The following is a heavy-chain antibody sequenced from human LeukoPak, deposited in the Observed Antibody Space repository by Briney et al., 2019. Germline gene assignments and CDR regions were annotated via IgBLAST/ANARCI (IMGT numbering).Heavy chain of an antibody. CDR3: ARRPPCSSTSCQSREYMWFDP. CDR1: GGSISSYY. CDR2: IYYSWST. V-gene: IGHV4-59*01. Sequence: PSETLSLTCTVSGGSISSYYWSWIRQPPGKGLEWIGYIYYSWSTNYNPSLKSRVTISVDTSKNQFSLKLSSVTAADTAVYYCARRPPCSSTSCQSREYMWFDPWGQGTLVTVSS. D-gene: IGHD2-2*01. J-gene: IGHJ5*02.